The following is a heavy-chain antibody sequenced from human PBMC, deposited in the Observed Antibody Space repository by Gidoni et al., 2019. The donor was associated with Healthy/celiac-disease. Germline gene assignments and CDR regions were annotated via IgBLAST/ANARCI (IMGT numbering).Heavy chain of an antibody. CDR2: INPSGGST. CDR3: ARDSRIWSGSGGLVDV. J-gene: IGHJ6*02. CDR1: GYTFTSYY. V-gene: IGHV1-46*01. D-gene: IGHD3-3*01. Sequence: QVQLVQSGAEVKKPGASVKVSCKASGYTFTSYYMHWVRQAPGQGLEWMGIINPSGGSTSYAQKFQGRVTMTRDTSTSTVYMELSSLRSEDTAVYYCARDSRIWSGSGGLVDVWGQGTTVTVSS.